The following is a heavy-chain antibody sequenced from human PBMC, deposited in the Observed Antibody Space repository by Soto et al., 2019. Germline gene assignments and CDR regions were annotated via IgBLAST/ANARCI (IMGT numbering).Heavy chain of an antibody. CDR1: GYTFTSYG. Sequence: ASVKVSCKASGYTFTSYGISWVRQAPGQGLEWMGWISAYNGNTNYAQKLQGRVTMTTDTSTSTAYMELRSLRSDDTAVYYCARVATRVGFGWLLYPHLDYWGQGTLVTVSS. D-gene: IGHD3-9*01. J-gene: IGHJ4*02. CDR3: ARVATRVGFGWLLYPHLDY. CDR2: ISAYNGNT. V-gene: IGHV1-18*01.